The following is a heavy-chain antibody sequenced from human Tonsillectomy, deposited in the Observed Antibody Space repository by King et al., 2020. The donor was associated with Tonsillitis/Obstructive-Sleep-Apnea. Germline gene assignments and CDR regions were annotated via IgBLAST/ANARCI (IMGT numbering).Heavy chain of an antibody. Sequence: VQLVESGGGLVQPGGSLRLSCAGSGFSFDDYAMYWVRQPPGKGLEWVSGISWNSADIGYADSVKGRFTISRDNATNSLFLQMNSLRAEDTALYYCAKDVRPAGSYYNNAFDIWGQGTMVTVSS. V-gene: IGHV3-9*01. CDR3: AKDVRPAGSYYNNAFDI. CDR2: ISWNSADI. J-gene: IGHJ3*02. D-gene: IGHD1-26*01. CDR1: GFSFDDYA.